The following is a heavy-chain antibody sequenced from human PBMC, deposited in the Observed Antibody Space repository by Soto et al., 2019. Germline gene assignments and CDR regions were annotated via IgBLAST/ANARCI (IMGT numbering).Heavy chain of an antibody. D-gene: IGHD2-2*01. CDR3: AREYCDSTRCFLPDY. J-gene: IGHJ4*02. CDR1: GYTLTELS. Sequence: ASVKVSCKVSGYTLTELSMHWVRQAPGKGLEWMGRFDPEDGETIYAQKFQGRVTMTTDTSTSTAYMELRSLRSDDTAVYYCAREYCDSTRCFLPDYWGQGALVTVSS. CDR2: FDPEDGET. V-gene: IGHV1-24*01.